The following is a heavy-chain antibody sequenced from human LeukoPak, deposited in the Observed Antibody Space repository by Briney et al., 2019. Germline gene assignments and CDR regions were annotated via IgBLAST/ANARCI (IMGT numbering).Heavy chain of an antibody. CDR2: INSDGSGT. J-gene: IGHJ3*02. CDR3: APGSGHVFDI. Sequence: PGGSLRLSCAASGFTFSSYWMHWVRHPPGKGLVWVSRINSDGSGTSYADSVKGRFTISRDNAKNTLYLQMNSLRAEDTAVYYCAPGSGHVFDIWGQGTMVPVSS. V-gene: IGHV3-74*01. CDR1: GFTFSSYW. D-gene: IGHD2-15*01.